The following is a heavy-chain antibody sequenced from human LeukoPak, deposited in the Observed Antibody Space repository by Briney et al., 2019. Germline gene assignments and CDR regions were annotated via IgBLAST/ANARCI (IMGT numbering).Heavy chain of an antibody. J-gene: IGHJ4*02. CDR3: ARKTGDPDY. Sequence: GGSLRLSCAASGFTFTTYTMNWVRQAPGKGLEWVSSISTGSSYIHYADSVKGRFTISRDNAKNSLYLQMNSLRAEDTALYYCARKTGDPDYWGQGTLVTVSS. CDR2: ISTGSSYI. V-gene: IGHV3-21*04. D-gene: IGHD7-27*01. CDR1: GFTFTTYT.